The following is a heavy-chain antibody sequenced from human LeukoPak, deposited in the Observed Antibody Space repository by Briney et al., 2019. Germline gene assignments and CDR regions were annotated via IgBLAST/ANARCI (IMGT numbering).Heavy chain of an antibody. CDR1: GFTFSSFG. J-gene: IGHJ4*02. CDR2: MSIDEDGGKT. D-gene: IGHD2-15*01. CDR3: ARGAGYCSGGSCYGFGY. Sequence: GGSLRLSCAASGFTFSSFGMHWVRRAPGKGLEWVAFMSIDEDGGKTYFADSVKGRFTISRDNSKKTVDLQMNSLRPEDTAVYYCARGAGYCSGGSCYGFGYWGQGTLVTVSS. V-gene: IGHV3-30*19.